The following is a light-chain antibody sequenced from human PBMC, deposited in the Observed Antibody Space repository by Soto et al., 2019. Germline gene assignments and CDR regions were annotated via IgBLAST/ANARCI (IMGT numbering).Light chain of an antibody. V-gene: IGLV1-40*01. Sequence: QSVLTQPPSVSGAPGQRVTISCTGSSCNIGEGYDVHWYQQLPGTAPKLLIYGNSNRPSGVPDRFSGYKSGTSASLAITGLQAEDEADYYCQYYDSSLRVFGGGTKVTVL. CDR1: SCNIGEGYD. J-gene: IGLJ2*01. CDR2: GNS. CDR3: QYYDSSLRV.